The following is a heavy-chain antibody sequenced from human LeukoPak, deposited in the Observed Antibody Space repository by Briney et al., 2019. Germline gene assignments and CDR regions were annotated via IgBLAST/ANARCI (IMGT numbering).Heavy chain of an antibody. J-gene: IGHJ4*02. CDR3: ARIDDYGYYFDY. D-gene: IGHD4-17*01. V-gene: IGHV1-2*02. CDR2: INPNSGGT. CDR1: GYTFTGYY. Sequence: ASVKVSCKASGYTFTGYYMHWVRQAPGQGLEWMGWINPNSGGTNYAHKFQGRVTMTRATSISKAYMELSRLRSDDTAVYYCARIDDYGYYFDYWGQGTLVTVSS.